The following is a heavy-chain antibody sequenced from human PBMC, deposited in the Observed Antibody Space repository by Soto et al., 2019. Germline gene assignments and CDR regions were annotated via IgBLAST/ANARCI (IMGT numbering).Heavy chain of an antibody. D-gene: IGHD3-10*01. V-gene: IGHV4-31*03. CDR1: GVSISSGGYY. J-gene: IGHJ3*02. Sequence: SETLSLTCTVSGVSISSGGYYWSWIRQHPGKGLEWIGYIYYSGSTYYNPSLKSRVTISVDTSKNQFSLKLSSVTAADTAVYYCARFDPLSGSYSETDAFDIWGQGTMVTVSS. CDR2: IYYSGST. CDR3: ARFDPLSGSYSETDAFDI.